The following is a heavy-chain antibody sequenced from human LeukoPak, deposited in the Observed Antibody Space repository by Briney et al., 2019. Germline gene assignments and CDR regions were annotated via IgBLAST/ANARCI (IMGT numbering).Heavy chain of an antibody. CDR3: ARGECSNTSCYYFDY. J-gene: IGHJ4*02. V-gene: IGHV4-30-4*01. Sequence: SETLSLTCTVSGGSISSGDYYWSWIRQPPGKGLEWIGYIYYSRSTYYNPSLKSRVTISVDTSKNQFSLRLSSVTAADTAVYYCARGECSNTSCYYFDYWGQGTLVTVSS. CDR1: GGSISSGDYY. CDR2: IYYSRST. D-gene: IGHD2-2*01.